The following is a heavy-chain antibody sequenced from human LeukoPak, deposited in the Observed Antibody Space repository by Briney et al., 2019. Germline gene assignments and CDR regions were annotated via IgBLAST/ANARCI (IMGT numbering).Heavy chain of an antibody. D-gene: IGHD4-23*01. J-gene: IGHJ5*02. CDR2: IHYSGST. CDR1: GGSISSSSYY. Sequence: SETLSLTCTVSGGSISSSSYYWGWIRQPPGKGLEWIGSIHYSGSTYYNPSLKSRVTISVDTSKNQFSLKLSSVTAADTAVYYCARDCPLDCGGKGFDPWGQGTLVTVSS. CDR3: ARDCPLDCGGKGFDP. V-gene: IGHV4-39*07.